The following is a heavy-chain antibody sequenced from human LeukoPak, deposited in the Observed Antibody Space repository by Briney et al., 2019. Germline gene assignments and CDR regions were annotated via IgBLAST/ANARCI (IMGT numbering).Heavy chain of an antibody. D-gene: IGHD3-3*01. CDR1: GGSISSYY. Sequence: SETLSLTCTVSGGSISSYYWSWIRQPPGKGLEWSGYIYYSGSTNYNPSLKSRVTISVDTSKNQFSLKLSSVTAADTAVYYCARHSGLRFLEWFPDYWGQGTLVTVSS. CDR3: ARHSGLRFLEWFPDY. V-gene: IGHV4-59*08. CDR2: IYYSGST. J-gene: IGHJ4*02.